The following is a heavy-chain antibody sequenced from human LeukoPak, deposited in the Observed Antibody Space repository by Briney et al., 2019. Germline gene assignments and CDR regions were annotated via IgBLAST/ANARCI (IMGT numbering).Heavy chain of an antibody. V-gene: IGHV3-21*01. CDR1: GFTFSSYS. D-gene: IGHD6-6*01. J-gene: IGHJ4*02. Sequence: GGSLRLSCAASGFTFSSYSMNWVRQAPGKGLEWVSSISSSSSYIYYADSVKGRFTISRDNAKNSLYLQMNSLRAEDTAVYYCARDLSNPWGYSSSSGFDYWGQGTLVTVSS. CDR2: ISSSSSYI. CDR3: ARDLSNPWGYSSSSGFDY.